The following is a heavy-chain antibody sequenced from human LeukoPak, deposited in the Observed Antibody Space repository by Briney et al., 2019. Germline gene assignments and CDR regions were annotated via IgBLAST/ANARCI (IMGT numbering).Heavy chain of an antibody. CDR3: ARAIKQQLVALYYYYYMDV. J-gene: IGHJ6*03. CDR1: GGSFSGYY. V-gene: IGHV4-34*01. D-gene: IGHD6-13*01. Sequence: PSEPLSLTCAVYGGSFSGYYWSWIRQPPGKGLEWMGEINHSGSTNYNPSLKSRVTISVDTSKNQFSLKLISVTAADTAVHYCARAIKQQLVALYYYYYMDVWGKGTTVTVSS. CDR2: INHSGST.